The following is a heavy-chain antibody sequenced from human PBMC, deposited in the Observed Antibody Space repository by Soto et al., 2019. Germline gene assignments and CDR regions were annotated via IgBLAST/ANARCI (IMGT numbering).Heavy chain of an antibody. D-gene: IGHD3-22*01. Sequence: PVGSLRLSCAASGFTFSSYSMNWVRQAPGKGLEWVSSISSSSSYIYYADSVKGRFTISRDNAKNSLYLQMNSLRAEDTAVYYCARDYYDSSGSFDYWGQGTLVTVSS. J-gene: IGHJ4*02. CDR1: GFTFSSYS. V-gene: IGHV3-21*01. CDR3: ARDYYDSSGSFDY. CDR2: ISSSSSYI.